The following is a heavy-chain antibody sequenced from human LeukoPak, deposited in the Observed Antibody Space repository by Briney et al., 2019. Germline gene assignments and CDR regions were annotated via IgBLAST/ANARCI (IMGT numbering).Heavy chain of an antibody. Sequence: GGSLKLSCAASGFTFSSYGMHWVRQAPGKGLEWVAFIRYDGSNKYYADSVKGRFTISRDNSKNTLYLQMNSLRAEDTTVYYCAKLLSNSGRFLYWGQGTLVTVSS. V-gene: IGHV3-30*02. CDR3: AKLLSNSGRFLY. CDR2: IRYDGSNK. D-gene: IGHD4-23*01. CDR1: GFTFSSYG. J-gene: IGHJ4*02.